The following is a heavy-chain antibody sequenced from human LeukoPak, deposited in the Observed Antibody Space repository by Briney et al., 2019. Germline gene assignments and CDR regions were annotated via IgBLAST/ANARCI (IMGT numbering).Heavy chain of an antibody. V-gene: IGHV1-18*01. Sequence: GASVKVSCKASGYTFTSYGITWVRQAPGQGLEWMGWISGYNGNTNYAQKFQGRVTMTTDTSTSTAYMELRSLRSDDTAVYYCASGGVLEPFDYWGQGTLVTVSS. J-gene: IGHJ4*02. CDR1: GYTFTSYG. CDR3: ASGGVLEPFDY. D-gene: IGHD1-1*01. CDR2: ISGYNGNT.